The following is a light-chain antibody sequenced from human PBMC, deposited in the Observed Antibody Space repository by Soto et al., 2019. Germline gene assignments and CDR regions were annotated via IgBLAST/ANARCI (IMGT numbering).Light chain of an antibody. CDR1: QSLLHRNGYNY. V-gene: IGKV2-28*01. CDR3: MQALQTPLT. J-gene: IGKJ4*01. Sequence: DIVMPQSPLSLPVIPGEPASISCRSSQSLLHRNGYNYLDWYLQKPGQSPQLLIYLGSNRASGVPDRFSGSGSGTDFTLKISRVEAEDVGVYYCMQALQTPLTFGGGTKVEIK. CDR2: LGS.